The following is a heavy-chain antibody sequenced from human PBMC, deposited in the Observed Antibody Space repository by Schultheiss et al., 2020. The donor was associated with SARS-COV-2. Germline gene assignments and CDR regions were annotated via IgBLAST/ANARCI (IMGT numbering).Heavy chain of an antibody. CDR2: IYTSGST. D-gene: IGHD1-7*01. V-gene: IGHV4-4*07. CDR1: GGSISSYY. Sequence: SETLSLTCTVSGGSISSYYWSWIRQPPGKGLEWIGRIYTSGSTNYNPSLKSRVTMSVDTSKNQFSLKLSSVTAADTAVYYCAREGVGYNWNYGYNWFDPWGQGTLVTVSS. J-gene: IGHJ5*02. CDR3: AREGVGYNWNYGYNWFDP.